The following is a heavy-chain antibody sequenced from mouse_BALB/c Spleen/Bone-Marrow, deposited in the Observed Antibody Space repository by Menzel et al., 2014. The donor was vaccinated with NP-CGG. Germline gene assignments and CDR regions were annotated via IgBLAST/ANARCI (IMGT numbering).Heavy chain of an antibody. V-gene: IGHV6-6*02. Sequence: EVQVVESGGGLVQPGGSMKLSCVASGFTFSNYWMNWVRQSPEKGLEWVAEIRLRSNNYATHYAESVKGRFTISRDESKSSVYLQMNNLRAEDTGIYYCTRGYYWGYFDVWGAGTTVTVSS. CDR1: GFTFSNYW. J-gene: IGHJ1*01. CDR2: IRLRSNNYAT. D-gene: IGHD2-3*01. CDR3: TRGYYWGYFDV.